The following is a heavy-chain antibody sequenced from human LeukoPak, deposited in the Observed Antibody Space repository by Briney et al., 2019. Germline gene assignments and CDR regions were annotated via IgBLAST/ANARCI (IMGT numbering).Heavy chain of an antibody. J-gene: IGHJ6*02. CDR1: GGTFISYA. D-gene: IGHD3-9*01. CDR3: ARGILTGYHYYYYYGMDV. V-gene: IGHV1-69*13. CDR2: IIPIFGTA. Sequence: ASVKVSCKASGGTFISYAISWVRQAPGQGLEWMGGIIPIFGTANYAQKFQGRVTITADESTSTAYMELSSLRSEDTAVYYCARGILTGYHYYYYYGMDVWGQGTTVTVSS.